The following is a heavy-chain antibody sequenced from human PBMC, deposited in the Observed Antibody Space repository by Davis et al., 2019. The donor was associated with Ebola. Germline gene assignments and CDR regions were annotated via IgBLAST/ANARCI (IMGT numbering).Heavy chain of an antibody. CDR3: ARDNDPYGGRYKYRPPNAFDL. Sequence: PSETLSLTCSVSGDSITRYYLHWIRQAPGKTLEWIGYVYYGQAIYNPSLKSRVTIFSDTSKNSFSLRVTSVTAADTAIYFCARDNDPYGGRYKYRPPNAFDLWGQGTKVAVSS. D-gene: IGHD1-26*01. CDR2: VYYGQA. V-gene: IGHV4-59*12. CDR1: GDSITRYY. J-gene: IGHJ3*01.